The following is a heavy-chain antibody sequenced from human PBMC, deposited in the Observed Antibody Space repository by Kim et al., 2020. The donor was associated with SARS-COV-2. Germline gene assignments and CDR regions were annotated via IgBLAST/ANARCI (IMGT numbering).Heavy chain of an antibody. J-gene: IGHJ4*02. CDR3: MRGAV. V-gene: IGHV3-48*02. Sequence: SSGSPTYYADSVKGRFIISRDNAKDSLYLQMGSLKDEDTAVYSCMRGAVWGPGTLVTVSS. CDR2: SSGSPT.